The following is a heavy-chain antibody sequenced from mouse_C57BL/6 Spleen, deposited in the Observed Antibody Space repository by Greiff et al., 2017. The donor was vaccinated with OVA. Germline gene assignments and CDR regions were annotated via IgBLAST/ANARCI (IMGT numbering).Heavy chain of an antibody. CDR1: GYTFTDYY. Sequence: EVQLQQSGPALVKPGASVQISCKASGYTFTDYYMNWVTQSHGTSLEWIGDITPNNGGTSDNQKFKGKATLTVDKSSSTAYMELRSLTSEDSAVYYCARDQTAQAPWFAYWGQGTLVTVSA. D-gene: IGHD3-2*02. CDR3: ARDQTAQAPWFAY. V-gene: IGHV1-26*01. J-gene: IGHJ3*01. CDR2: ITPNNGGT.